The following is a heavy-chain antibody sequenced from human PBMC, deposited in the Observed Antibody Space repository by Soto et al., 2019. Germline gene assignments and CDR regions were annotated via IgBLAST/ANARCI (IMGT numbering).Heavy chain of an antibody. CDR1: EYNITSYL. CDR3: SRSSAAGKYYYGMGV. CDR2: IYPGDSDT. D-gene: IGHD6-13*01. Sequence: GQSMKNPWNGAEYNITSYLIGRMRQMTGKGLEWMGIIYPGDSDTRYSPSFQGQVTISADKSISTAYLQWSSLKASDTAMYYFSRSSAAGKYYYGMGVWGQGTTVTGSS. V-gene: IGHV5-51*01. J-gene: IGHJ6*02.